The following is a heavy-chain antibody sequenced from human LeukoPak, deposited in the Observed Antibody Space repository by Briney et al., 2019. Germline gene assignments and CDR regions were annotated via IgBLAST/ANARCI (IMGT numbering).Heavy chain of an antibody. Sequence: KPSETLSLTCTVSGYSISSGYYWGWIRQPPGEGLEWIGSIYHSGSTYYNPSLKSRVTISVDTSKNQFSLKLSSVTAADTAVYYCARGYSSGWYAGNDAFDIWGQGTMVTVSS. CDR1: GYSISSGYY. J-gene: IGHJ3*02. CDR3: ARGYSSGWYAGNDAFDI. D-gene: IGHD6-19*01. CDR2: IYHSGST. V-gene: IGHV4-38-2*02.